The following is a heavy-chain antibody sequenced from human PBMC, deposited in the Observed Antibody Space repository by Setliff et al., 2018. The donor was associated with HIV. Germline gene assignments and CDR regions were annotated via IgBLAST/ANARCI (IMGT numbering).Heavy chain of an antibody. D-gene: IGHD1-26*01. CDR1: GGSISSGGYY. CDR3: ARGGALEWELPFDY. J-gene: IGHJ4*02. CDR2: IYYSGST. Sequence: PSETLSLTCTVSGGSISSGGYYWSWIRQHPGKGLEWIGYIYYSGSTYYNPSLKSRVTISVDTSKNHFSLKLNSVTAADTAVYYCARGGALEWELPFDYWGQGTLVTVSS. V-gene: IGHV4-31*03.